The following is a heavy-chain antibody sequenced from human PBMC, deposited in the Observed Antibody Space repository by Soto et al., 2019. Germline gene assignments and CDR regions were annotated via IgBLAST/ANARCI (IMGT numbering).Heavy chain of an antibody. D-gene: IGHD1-26*01. Sequence: QFQLVQSGAEVKKPGASVKVSCKTSGYTFTNYDINWVRQAPGQGLEWMGSISTYNGDTDYAQKLQGRVTMTTDTSTTTAYMELTSLTSDDTAVYFCARGWELEYWGQGTLVSVSS. CDR1: GYTFTNYD. CDR2: ISTYNGDT. J-gene: IGHJ4*02. CDR3: ARGWELEY. V-gene: IGHV1-18*01.